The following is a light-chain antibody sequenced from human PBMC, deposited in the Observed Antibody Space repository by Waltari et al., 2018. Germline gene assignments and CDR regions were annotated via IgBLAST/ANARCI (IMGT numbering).Light chain of an antibody. CDR1: TSNIGNNY. J-gene: IGLJ2*01. Sequence: QSVLTQPPSVSAAPGQTVTISCSGTTSNIGNNYVSWYRKLPGTAPQLLIYAGNRRPSGIPDRFSGSKSGTSATLAITGLQTGDEADYYCGAWDSSLSVVFGGGTKLTVL. CDR3: GAWDSSLSVV. V-gene: IGLV1-51*01. CDR2: AGN.